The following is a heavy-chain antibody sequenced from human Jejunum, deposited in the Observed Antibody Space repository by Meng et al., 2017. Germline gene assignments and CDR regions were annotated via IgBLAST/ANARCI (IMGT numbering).Heavy chain of an antibody. CDR1: GFTFSTYE. V-gene: IGHV3-48*03. D-gene: IGHD3-10*01. CDR3: TRDRGYYGSGSPPYGMDV. Sequence: GGSLRLSCAASGFTFSTYEMNWVRQAPGQGLEWVSYISSSSSNIFYADSVKGRFTISRDNAKNSLDLQMHSLRAEDTAIYYCTRDRGYYGSGSPPYGMDVWGQGTTVTVSS. J-gene: IGHJ6*02. CDR2: ISSSSSNI.